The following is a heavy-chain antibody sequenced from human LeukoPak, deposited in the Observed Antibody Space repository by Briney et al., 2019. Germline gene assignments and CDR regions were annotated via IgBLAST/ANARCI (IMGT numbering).Heavy chain of an antibody. V-gene: IGHV3-23*01. J-gene: IGHJ4*02. CDR3: ADAAWGSSDY. D-gene: IGHD7-27*01. Sequence: GGSLRLSCAASGFTFSNSAMNWVRQAPGKGLEWVSTICGSGAGPYYADSVKGRFTISRDNPKLTLYLQMNSLRDDDTAVYYCADAAWGSSDYWGQGTLVTVSS. CDR1: GFTFSNSA. CDR2: ICGSGAGP.